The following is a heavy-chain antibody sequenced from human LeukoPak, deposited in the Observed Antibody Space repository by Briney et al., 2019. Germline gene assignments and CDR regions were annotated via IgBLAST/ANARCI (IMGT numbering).Heavy chain of an antibody. V-gene: IGHV1-8*01. CDR1: GYTFTSYD. D-gene: IGHD3-16*01. CDR3: ALDPLGYDDEGGY. J-gene: IGHJ4*02. CDR2: MNPNSGNT. Sequence: ASVKVSCKASGYTFTSYDINWVRQATGQGLEWMGWMNPNSGNTGYAQKFQGRVTMTRDMSTSTVYMELSSLRSEDTAVYYCALDPLGYDDEGGYWGQGTLVTVSS.